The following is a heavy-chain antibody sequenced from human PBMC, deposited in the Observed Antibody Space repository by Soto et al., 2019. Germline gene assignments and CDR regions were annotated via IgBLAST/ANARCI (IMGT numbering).Heavy chain of an antibody. CDR3: AKELGARLPLDS. J-gene: IGHJ4*02. Sequence: PGGSLRLSCTASGFSFSSYGMNWVRQVPGRGLEWVSAISTSGATTFYADSVKGRFSISRDNSKGTLELQMNTLRVEDTAIYYCAKELGARLPLDSWGQGTLVTVSS. CDR1: GFSFSSYG. CDR2: ISTSGATT. V-gene: IGHV3-23*01.